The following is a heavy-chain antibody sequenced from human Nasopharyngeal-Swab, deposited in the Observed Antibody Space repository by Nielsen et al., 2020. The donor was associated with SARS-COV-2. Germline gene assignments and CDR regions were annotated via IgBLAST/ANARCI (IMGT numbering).Heavy chain of an antibody. V-gene: IGHV4-31*11. CDR2: IYYSGST. CDR3: ARGRRGYYAILTGPKGYYFDY. D-gene: IGHD3-9*01. J-gene: IGHJ4*02. CDR1: GGSFSGYY. Sequence: SETLSLTCAVYGGSFSGYYWSWTRQHPGKGLEWFGYIYYSGSTYYNPSLKSRVTISVDTSKNQFSLKLSSVTAADTAVYYCARGRRGYYAILTGPKGYYFDYWGQGTLVTVSS.